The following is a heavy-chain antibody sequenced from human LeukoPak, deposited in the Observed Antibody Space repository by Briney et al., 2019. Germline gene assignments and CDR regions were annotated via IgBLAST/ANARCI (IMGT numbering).Heavy chain of an antibody. CDR2: IVVGSGNT. V-gene: IGHV1-58*02. J-gene: IGHJ3*02. D-gene: IGHD3-22*01. CDR1: GFTFSSST. Sequence: SVKVSCEASGFTFSSSTMQWVRQARGQRLEWIGWIVVGSGNTNYAQKFQERVTISRDMSTSTAYMELSSLTSEDTAVFYCAADGPADLFDGSEDPPRDAFEIWGQGTMVTVSS. CDR3: AADGPADLFDGSEDPPRDAFEI.